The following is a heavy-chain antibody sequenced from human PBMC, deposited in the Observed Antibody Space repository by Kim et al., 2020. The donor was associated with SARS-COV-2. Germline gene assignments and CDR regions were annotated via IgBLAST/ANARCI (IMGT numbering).Heavy chain of an antibody. D-gene: IGHD2-21*01. Sequence: SVKVSCKASGDTFRKYATSWVRQAPGQGLEWMGGIIPIVNTVDYAQKFQGRVTITADASTNTAYMELSSLKSDDTAVYYCARDGTALVHFAILGNDYFD. V-gene: IGHV1-69*13. CDR3: ARDGTALVHFAILGNDYFD. CDR1: GDTFRKYA. CDR2: IIPIVNTV. J-gene: IGHJ4*01.